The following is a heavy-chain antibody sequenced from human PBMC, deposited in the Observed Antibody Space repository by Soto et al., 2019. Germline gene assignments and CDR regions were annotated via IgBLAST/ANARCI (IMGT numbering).Heavy chain of an antibody. Sequence: EVQLVESGGGLIQPGGSLTLSCAVSGFTVSSXXXXXXXXXXXXXVEWVSLIYVGGNTYDADSVKGRFTVSSDNAXXXXXXXXXXXXXXXXXXXXXXXXXXXXXXXXXYWGQGTLVTVSS. V-gene: IGHV3-53*01. CDR2: IYVGGNT. J-gene: IGHJ4*02. CDR3: XXXXXXXXXXXXY. CDR1: GFTVSSXX.